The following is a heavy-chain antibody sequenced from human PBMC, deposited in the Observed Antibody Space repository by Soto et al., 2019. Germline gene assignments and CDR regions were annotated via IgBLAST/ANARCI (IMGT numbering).Heavy chain of an antibody. J-gene: IGHJ3*02. D-gene: IGHD5-12*01. CDR1: GFTFGDYA. CDR3: TRDHRDGYKHDAFDI. Sequence: GGSLRLSCTASGFTFGDYAMSWFRQAPGKGLEWVGFIRSKAYGGTTEYAASVKGRFTISRDDSKSIAYLQMNSLKTEDTAVYYCTRDHRDGYKHDAFDIWGQGTMVTVSS. V-gene: IGHV3-49*03. CDR2: IRSKAYGGTT.